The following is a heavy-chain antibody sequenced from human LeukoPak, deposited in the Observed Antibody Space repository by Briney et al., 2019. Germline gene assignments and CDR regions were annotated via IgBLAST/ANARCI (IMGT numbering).Heavy chain of an antibody. D-gene: IGHD2-15*01. Sequence: KPSETLSLTCAVSGYSISSGFYWGWIRQPPGKGLEWIGSIYHSGSTYYNPSLKSRVTISVDTSKNQFSLKLSSVTAADTAVYYCARGGGYCSGGSRYPSYFDYWGQGTLVTVSS. CDR3: ARGGGYCSGGSRYPSYFDY. CDR1: GYSISSGFY. CDR2: IYHSGST. J-gene: IGHJ4*02. V-gene: IGHV4-38-2*01.